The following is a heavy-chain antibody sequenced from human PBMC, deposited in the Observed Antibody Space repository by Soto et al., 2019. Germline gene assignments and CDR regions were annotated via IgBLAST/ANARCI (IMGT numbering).Heavy chain of an antibody. CDR2: ISYDRSNK. J-gene: IGHJ4*02. Sequence: QVQLVESGGGVVQPGRSLRLSCAASGFTFSTYAMHWVRQAPGMGLEWVAAISYDRSNKYYADSVKGRFTISRDNSKNTLYLQMNSLRAEDTAVYYCARGPRIAARRLDYWGQGTLVTVSS. D-gene: IGHD6-6*01. CDR1: GFTFSTYA. CDR3: ARGPRIAARRLDY. V-gene: IGHV3-30-3*01.